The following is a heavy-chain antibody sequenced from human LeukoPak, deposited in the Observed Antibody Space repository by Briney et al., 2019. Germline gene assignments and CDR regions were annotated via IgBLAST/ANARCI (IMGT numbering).Heavy chain of an antibody. J-gene: IGHJ4*02. V-gene: IGHV3-7*01. CDR3: ARVEYSGWNLEY. D-gene: IGHD5-12*01. CDR2: INQGGSVQ. Sequence: GGSLRLSCAASGFTFRSYWMSWVRQAPGKGLEWVANINQGGSVQYYMDSVKGRFTISRDDAKNSLYVQMNSLGDEDTAVYCARVEYSGWNLEYWGQGTLVTVSS. CDR1: GFTFRSYW.